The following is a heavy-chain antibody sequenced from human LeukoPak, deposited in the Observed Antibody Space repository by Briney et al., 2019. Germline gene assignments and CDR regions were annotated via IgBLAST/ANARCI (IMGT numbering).Heavy chain of an antibody. CDR2: IYYNGST. J-gene: IGHJ3*02. D-gene: IGHD5-18*01. CDR3: ARHSAYTYDHGGFDI. Sequence: NPSETLSLTCTVSGASITTYYWSWIRQPPGKGLEWIGYIYYNGSTNYNPSLKSRVTISVATSKNQFSLNLSSVTAADTAVYYCARHSAYTYDHGGFDIWGQGTMVTVSS. V-gene: IGHV4-59*08. CDR1: GASITTYY.